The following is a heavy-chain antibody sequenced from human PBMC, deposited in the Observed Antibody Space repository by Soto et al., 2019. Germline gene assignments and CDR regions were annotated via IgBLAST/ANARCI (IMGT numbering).Heavy chain of an antibody. Sequence: GGSLRLSCTGSGFTFSSYAMHWVRLAPGKVLEWVAVVSYDGSIENYADSVRGRFTISRDNSKNTVFLQMNSLRVEDTAVYYCAKDLYYYDFSLDDSWGQGTLVTVSS. D-gene: IGHD3-16*01. CDR3: AKDLYYYDFSLDDS. J-gene: IGHJ5*02. CDR2: VSYDGSIE. V-gene: IGHV3-30*04. CDR1: GFTFSSYA.